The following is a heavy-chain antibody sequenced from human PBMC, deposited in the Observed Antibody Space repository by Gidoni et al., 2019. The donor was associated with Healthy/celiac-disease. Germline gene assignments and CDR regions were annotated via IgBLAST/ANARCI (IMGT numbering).Heavy chain of an antibody. CDR2: ISYDGSNK. Sequence: QVQLVASGGGVVQPGRSLRLSCAASGFTFSSYGMHWVRQAPGKGLEWVAVISYDGSNKYYADSVKGRFTISRDNSKNTLYLQMNSLRAEDTAVYYCAKGRVMGYSGYDSPRAFDIWGQGTMVTVSS. D-gene: IGHD5-12*01. V-gene: IGHV3-30*18. CDR3: AKGRVMGYSGYDSPRAFDI. J-gene: IGHJ3*02. CDR1: GFTFSSYG.